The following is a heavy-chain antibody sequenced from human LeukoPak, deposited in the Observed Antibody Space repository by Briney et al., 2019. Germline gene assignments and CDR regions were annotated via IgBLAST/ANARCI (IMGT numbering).Heavy chain of an antibody. CDR3: AREARKLRYFDWLSTKPPDY. CDR2: ISAYNGNT. Sequence: ASVKVSCKASGYTFTSYGISWVRQAPGQGLEWMGWISAYNGNTNYAQKLQGRVTMTTDTSTSTAYMELRSLRSDDTAVYYCAREARKLRYFDWLSTKPPDYWGQGILVTVSS. CDR1: GYTFTSYG. V-gene: IGHV1-18*01. D-gene: IGHD3-9*01. J-gene: IGHJ4*02.